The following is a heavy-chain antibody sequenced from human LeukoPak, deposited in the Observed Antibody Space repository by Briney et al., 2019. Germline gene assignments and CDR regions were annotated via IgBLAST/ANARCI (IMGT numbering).Heavy chain of an antibody. J-gene: IGHJ4*02. Sequence: WGTLRLSCAASGFSFSGYGMSWVRQAPGKGLEWVSAISGSGGSTYYADSVKGRFTISRDNSKNTLYLQMNSLRAEDTAVYYCARGYSSGWWYPALDYWGQGTLVTVSS. CDR2: ISGSGGST. D-gene: IGHD6-19*01. CDR1: GFSFSGYG. V-gene: IGHV3-23*01. CDR3: ARGYSSGWWYPALDY.